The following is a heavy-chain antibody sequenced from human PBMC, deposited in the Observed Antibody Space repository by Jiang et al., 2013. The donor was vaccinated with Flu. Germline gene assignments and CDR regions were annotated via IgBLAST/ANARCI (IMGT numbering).Heavy chain of an antibody. D-gene: IGHD6-6*01. J-gene: IGHJ4*02. CDR1: GYTFTSYA. V-gene: IGHV7-4-1*02. CDR2: INTNTGNP. CDR3: ASGAPSIAARPGWGYYFDY. Sequence: SGSELKKPGASVKVSCKASGYTFTSYAMNWVRQAPGQGLEWMGWINTNTGNPTYAQGFTGRFVFSLDTSVSTAYLQISSLKAEDTAVYYCASGAPSIAARPGWGYYFDYWGQGTLVTVSS.